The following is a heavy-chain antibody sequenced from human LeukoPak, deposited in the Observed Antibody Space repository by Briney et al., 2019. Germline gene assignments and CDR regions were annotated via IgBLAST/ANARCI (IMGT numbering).Heavy chain of an antibody. CDR2: IRYDGSNT. J-gene: IGHJ4*02. V-gene: IGHV3-30*02. CDR3: AKDGTSYYYIYY. D-gene: IGHD2/OR15-2a*01. CDR1: GFTFNNYG. Sequence: GGSLRLPCAASGFTFNNYGMHWVRQAPGKGLEWLAFIRYDGSNTYYADSVKGRFTVSRDDSKNTLYLQMNSLRGDDTAVYYCAKDGTSYYYIYYWGQGTLVTVSS.